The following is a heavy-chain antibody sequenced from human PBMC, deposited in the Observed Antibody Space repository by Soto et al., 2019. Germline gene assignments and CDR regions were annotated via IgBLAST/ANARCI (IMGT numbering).Heavy chain of an antibody. Sequence: TSETMSLTCTVSGGSISSSSYYWAWNRKSPGKGLEWIGSVYYNGFTYYNPSLKSRVTISVDTSKNQFSLKLTSVTAADTAVYYCARMGDFWSGPGELDPWGQGTLVTVSS. J-gene: IGHJ5*02. V-gene: IGHV4-39*01. CDR2: VYYNGFT. CDR1: GGSISSSSYY. D-gene: IGHD3-3*01. CDR3: ARMGDFWSGPGELDP.